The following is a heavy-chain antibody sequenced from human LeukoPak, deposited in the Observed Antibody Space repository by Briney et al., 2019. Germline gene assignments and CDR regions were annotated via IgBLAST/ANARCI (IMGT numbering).Heavy chain of an antibody. CDR2: VFYTGDT. J-gene: IGHJ4*02. CDR3: ARHPFATPFDH. CDR1: GVPISSFY. V-gene: IGHV4-59*08. Sequence: SETLTLTCAVSGVPISSFYWSWIRQPPGKGLEWIGYVFYTGDTNYNPSLKSRVTMSLDTSKNQLSLRLTSVTAADTAVYYCARHPFATPFDHWGRGTLVTVSS. D-gene: IGHD2-15*01.